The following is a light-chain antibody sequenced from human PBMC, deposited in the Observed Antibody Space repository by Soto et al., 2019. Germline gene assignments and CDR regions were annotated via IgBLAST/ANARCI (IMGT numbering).Light chain of an antibody. J-gene: IGKJ1*01. CDR1: RNVGSK. CDR2: GAS. Sequence: EIVMTQSPATLSVSPGERATLSCRASRNVGSKLAWYMQKPGQSPRLLISGASTRAAVIPDRFSGSGSGTDFTLTISRLEPEDFAVYHCQQYGSSGTFGQGTKVDIK. V-gene: IGKV3-20*01. CDR3: QQYGSSGT.